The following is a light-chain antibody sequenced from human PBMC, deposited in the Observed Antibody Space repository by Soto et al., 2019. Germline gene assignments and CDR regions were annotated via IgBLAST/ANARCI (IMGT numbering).Light chain of an antibody. V-gene: IGKV3-20*01. CDR2: SSS. CDR3: QQYGTWIT. J-gene: IGKJ5*01. Sequence: EIVLTQSPGTLSLSPGDRVSLSCGASEWFSGKNLAWYQHKPGQSPRLLIYSSSIRASGVPDRFRGSGSVTVFTLTITRLEPEDFAVYYCQQYGTWITFGQGTRLETK. CDR1: EWFSGKN.